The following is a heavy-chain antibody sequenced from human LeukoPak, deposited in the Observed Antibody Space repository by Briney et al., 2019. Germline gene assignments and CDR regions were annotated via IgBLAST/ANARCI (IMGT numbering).Heavy chain of an antibody. CDR2: VRNDASDT. Sequence: GGSLRLSCTTSGLTFTSHGFHWLRQVVGKRLEWVAFVRNDASDTYHANSVKGRFSVSRDDSKNTLYLQMNSLRPEDTAIYYCARDRGKDYFDSWGQGTQVTVSS. V-gene: IGHV3-30*02. J-gene: IGHJ4*02. CDR1: GLTFTSHG. D-gene: IGHD4-23*01. CDR3: ARDRGKDYFDS.